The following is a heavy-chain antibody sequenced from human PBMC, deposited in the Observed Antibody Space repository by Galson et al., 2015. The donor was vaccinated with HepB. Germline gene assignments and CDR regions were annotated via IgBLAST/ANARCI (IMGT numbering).Heavy chain of an antibody. CDR3: AKDDTAMVMAFDY. V-gene: IGHV3-30*18. J-gene: IGHJ4*02. CDR1: GFTFSSYG. Sequence: SLRLSCAASGFTFSSYGMRWVRQAPGKGLEWVAVISYDGSNKYYADSVKGRFTISRDNSKNTLYLQMNSLRAEDTAVYYCAKDDTAMVMAFDYWGQGTLVTVSS. D-gene: IGHD5-18*01. CDR2: ISYDGSNK.